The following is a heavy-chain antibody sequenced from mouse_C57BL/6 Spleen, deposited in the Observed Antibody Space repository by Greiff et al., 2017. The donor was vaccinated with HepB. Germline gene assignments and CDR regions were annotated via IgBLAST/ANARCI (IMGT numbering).Heavy chain of an antibody. CDR1: GYTFTSYW. V-gene: IGHV1-50*01. Sequence: QVQLQQPGAELVKPGASVKLSCKASGYTFTSYWMQWVKQRPGQGLEWIGEIDPSDSYTNYNQKFKGKATFTVDTSSSTASMQLSSLTSEDSAVYYCARRGDAMDYWGQGTSVTVSS. CDR2: IDPSDSYT. J-gene: IGHJ4*01. CDR3: ARRGDAMDY.